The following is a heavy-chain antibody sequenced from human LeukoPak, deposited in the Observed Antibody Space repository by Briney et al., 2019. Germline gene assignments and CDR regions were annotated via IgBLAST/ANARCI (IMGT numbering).Heavy chain of an antibody. Sequence: PSETLSLTCAVYGGSFSGYYWSWIRQPPGKGLEWIGEINHSGSTNYNPSLKSRVTISVDTSKNQFSLKLSSVTAADTAVCYCARVLGYCSSTSCYGGYYFDYWGQGTLVTVSS. V-gene: IGHV4-34*01. D-gene: IGHD2-2*01. CDR1: GGSFSGYY. CDR3: ARVLGYCSSTSCYGGYYFDY. J-gene: IGHJ4*02. CDR2: INHSGST.